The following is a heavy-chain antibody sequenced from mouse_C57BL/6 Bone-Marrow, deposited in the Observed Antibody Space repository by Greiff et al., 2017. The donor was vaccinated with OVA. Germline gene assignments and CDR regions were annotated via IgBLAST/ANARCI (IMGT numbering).Heavy chain of an antibody. D-gene: IGHD2-1*01. CDR1: GFTFSDYG. CDR3: AREDYGNYNAMDY. V-gene: IGHV5-15*01. CDR2: ISNLAYSI. Sequence: EVQLVESGGGLVQPGGSLKLSCAASGFTFSDYGMAWVRQAPRKGPEWVAFISNLAYSIYYADTVTGRFTISRENAKNTLYLEMSSLRSEDTAMYYCAREDYGNYNAMDYWGQGTSVTVSS. J-gene: IGHJ4*01.